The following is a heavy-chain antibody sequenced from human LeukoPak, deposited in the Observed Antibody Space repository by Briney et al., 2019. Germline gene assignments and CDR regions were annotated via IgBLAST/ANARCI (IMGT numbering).Heavy chain of an antibody. CDR1: GGSISSYY. J-gene: IGHJ4*02. Sequence: SETLSLTCTVSGGSISSYYWSWIRQPPGKGLEWIAYISDIGSINYNPSLKSRVTISVDTSKNQFSLKLSSVTAADTAVYYCARVAQIGYYDYWGQGTLVTVSS. V-gene: IGHV4-59*12. CDR2: ISDIGSI. CDR3: ARVAQIGYYDY. D-gene: IGHD3-22*01.